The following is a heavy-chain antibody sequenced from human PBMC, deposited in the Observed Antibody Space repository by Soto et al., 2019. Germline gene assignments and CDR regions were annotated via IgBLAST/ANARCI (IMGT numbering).Heavy chain of an antibody. D-gene: IGHD6-19*01. J-gene: IGHJ4*02. CDR1: GFTFDDYA. CDR3: ARAPSRNSGWFYFDY. V-gene: IGHV3-9*01. Sequence: EVQLVASGGGLVQPGRSLRLSCAASGFTFDDYAMHWVRQAPGKGLEWVSGINWGGGNIYYADSVKGRFAISRDSAKNSLYLQMNSLRPEDTALYYCARAPSRNSGWFYFDYWGQGTLVTVSS. CDR2: INWGGGNI.